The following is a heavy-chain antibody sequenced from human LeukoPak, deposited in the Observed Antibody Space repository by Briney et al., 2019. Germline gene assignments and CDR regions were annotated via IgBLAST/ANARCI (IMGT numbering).Heavy chain of an antibody. D-gene: IGHD3-10*01. V-gene: IGHV3-30*02. J-gene: IGHJ4*02. CDR2: IRYDGSNK. Sequence: PGGSLRLSCAASGFTFSNYGMHWVRQAPGKGLEWVAFIRYDGSNKYYADSVKGRFTISRDNSKNTLYLQMNSLRAEDTAVYYCAKDRIWFGGLLPPVDYWGQGTLVTVSS. CDR1: GFTFSNYG. CDR3: AKDRIWFGGLLPPVDY.